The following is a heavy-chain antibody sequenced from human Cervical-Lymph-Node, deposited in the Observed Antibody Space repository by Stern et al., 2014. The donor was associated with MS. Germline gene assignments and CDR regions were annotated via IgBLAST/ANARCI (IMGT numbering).Heavy chain of an antibody. CDR1: GGSISSGGYY. Sequence: QLQLQESGPGLVKPSQTLSLTCTVSGGSISSGGYYWSWIRQHPGKGLEGIGYIYYSGSTYYNPSLKSRVTISVDTSKNQFSLKLSSVTAADTAVYYCARVPERYYDILTGYYNTPFYFDYWGQGTLVTVSS. V-gene: IGHV4-31*03. CDR3: ARVPERYYDILTGYYNTPFYFDY. J-gene: IGHJ4*02. CDR2: IYYSGST. D-gene: IGHD3-9*01.